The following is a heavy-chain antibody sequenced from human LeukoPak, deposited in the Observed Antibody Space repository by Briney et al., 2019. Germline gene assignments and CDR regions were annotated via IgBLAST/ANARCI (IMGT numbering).Heavy chain of an antibody. J-gene: IGHJ4*02. CDR1: GYTFTGYY. CDR2: INPNSGGT. D-gene: IGHD4-11*01. Sequence: ASVKVSCKASGYTFTGYYMHWVRQAPGQGLEWMGWINPNSGGTNYAQKFQGWVTMTRDTSISTAYMELSRLRSDDTAVYYCARVDRSNYDSGGADYWGQGTLVTVSS. V-gene: IGHV1-2*04. CDR3: ARVDRSNYDSGGADY.